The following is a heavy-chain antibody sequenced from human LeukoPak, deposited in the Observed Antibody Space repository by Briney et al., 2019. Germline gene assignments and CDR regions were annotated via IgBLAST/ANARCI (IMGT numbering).Heavy chain of an antibody. CDR3: ARDEGSFDI. CDR1: GYTFTSYD. Sequence: ASVKVSCKASGYTFTSYDINWVRQATGQGLEWMGWMNPNSGNTGYAQKFQGRVTLTTDTSTSTAYMELRSLTSDDTAVYYCARDEGSFDIWGQGTLVTVSS. CDR2: MNPNSGNT. V-gene: IGHV1-8*01. J-gene: IGHJ3*02.